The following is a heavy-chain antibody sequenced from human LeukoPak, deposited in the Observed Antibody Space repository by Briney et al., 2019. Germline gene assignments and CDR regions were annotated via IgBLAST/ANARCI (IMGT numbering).Heavy chain of an antibody. J-gene: IGHJ4*02. CDR2: MNPNSGRT. D-gene: IGHD2-2*01. CDR1: GYTLTSYD. Sequence: ASVKVSCKASGYTLTSYDINWVRQATGQGLEWMGWMNPNSGRTGYAQKFQGRITMTRNTSISTAYMELSSLRSDDTAVYYCAREGSSTYRTPMNYWGQGTLVTVSS. V-gene: IGHV1-8*01. CDR3: AREGSSTYRTPMNY.